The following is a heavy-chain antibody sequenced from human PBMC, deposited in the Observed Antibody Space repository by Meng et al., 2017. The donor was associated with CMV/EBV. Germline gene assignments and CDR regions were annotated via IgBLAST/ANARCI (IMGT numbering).Heavy chain of an antibody. CDR2: IDPNSGAT. D-gene: IGHD2-8*01. Sequence: ASVKVSCKASGYTFTSYYIHWVRQAPGQGLEWMGWIDPNSGATNYAQKFQGRVTMTRDTSISTSYMELSRLKSDDTAGYYCARVTVMLPYAKDFDYWGQGTLVTVSS. V-gene: IGHV1-2*02. J-gene: IGHJ4*02. CDR3: ARVTVMLPYAKDFDY. CDR1: GYTFTSYY.